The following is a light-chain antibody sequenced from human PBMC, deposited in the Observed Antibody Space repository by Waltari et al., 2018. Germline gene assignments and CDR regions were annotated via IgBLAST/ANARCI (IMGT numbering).Light chain of an antibody. J-gene: IGLJ2*01. CDR1: SSDVGSYNR. CDR3: SSYTSSSMVV. CDR2: EVS. Sequence: QSALTQPPSVSGSPGQSVTISCTGTSSDVGSYNRVSWYQQPPGTAPKLMIYEVSNRPSGVPDRLSGSKSGNTASLTISGLQAEDEADYYCSSYTSSSMVVFGGGTKLTVL. V-gene: IGLV2-18*02.